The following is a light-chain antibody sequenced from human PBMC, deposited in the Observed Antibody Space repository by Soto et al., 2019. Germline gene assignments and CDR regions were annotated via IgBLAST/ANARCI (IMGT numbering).Light chain of an antibody. Sequence: QSALTQPASVSGSPGQSITISCTGTSSDVGGYNYVSWYQQHPGKAPKLMIYDVSNRPSGVSNRFSGSKSGNTASLTISGLPAEDEADYYCSSYTSSNGYVFGTETKVTVL. J-gene: IGLJ1*01. CDR1: SSDVGGYNY. CDR2: DVS. CDR3: SSYTSSNGYV. V-gene: IGLV2-14*01.